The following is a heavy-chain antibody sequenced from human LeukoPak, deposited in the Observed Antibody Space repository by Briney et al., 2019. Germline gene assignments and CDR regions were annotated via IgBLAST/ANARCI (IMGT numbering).Heavy chain of an antibody. V-gene: IGHV4-39*01. D-gene: IGHD1-26*01. J-gene: IGHJ4*02. CDR2: IYYTWST. Sequence: SETLSLTCTVSGGSISSSCFYWVWIRQPPGKGLEWIRSIYYTWSTYYNPSLNSRVTISVDTSKNQLYLKLGSVSAADTAVYYCARTHSGSYYDLDYWGQGTLVTVSS. CDR1: GGSISSSCFY. CDR3: ARTHSGSYYDLDY.